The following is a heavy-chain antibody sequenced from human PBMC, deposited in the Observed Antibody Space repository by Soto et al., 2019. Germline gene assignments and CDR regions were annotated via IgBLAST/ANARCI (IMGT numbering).Heavy chain of an antibody. Sequence: LGESLKISCKGSGYSFTTSFIAWVRQMPGKGLEWMGIIYPSDSDARYTPSFQGQVTMSADKSISTAYLQWGSLKASDTAMYYCARLGYTAAFNTWGQGTMVTVSS. J-gene: IGHJ3*02. CDR2: IYPSDSDA. CDR3: ARLGYTAAFNT. V-gene: IGHV5-51*01. D-gene: IGHD1-1*01. CDR1: GYSFTTSF.